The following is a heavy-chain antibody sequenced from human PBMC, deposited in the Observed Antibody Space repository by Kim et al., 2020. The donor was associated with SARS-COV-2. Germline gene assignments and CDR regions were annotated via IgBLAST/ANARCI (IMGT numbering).Heavy chain of an antibody. CDR3: TTGAFEVLTDNSRYGMDA. J-gene: IGHJ6*02. CDR2: ITSMTEGGTS. Sequence: GESLTLSCAASGFSFNKARMTWVRQAPGKGLEWLGRITSMTEGGTSDYAVPVQGRFTISRDDSESTLYLHMSSLKTEDTGVYYCTTGAFEVLTDNSRYGMDAWGQGTTVTVSS. CDR1: GFSFNKAR. D-gene: IGHD2-21*02. V-gene: IGHV3-15*01.